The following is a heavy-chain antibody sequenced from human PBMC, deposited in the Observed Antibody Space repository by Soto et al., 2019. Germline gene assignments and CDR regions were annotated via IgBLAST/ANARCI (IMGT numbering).Heavy chain of an antibody. CDR3: SRGVRRYYDSSGYYEFDY. J-gene: IGHJ4*02. CDR1: GFTFSSYA. V-gene: IGHV3-30-3*01. CDR2: ISYDGSNK. D-gene: IGHD3-22*01. Sequence: PGGSLRLSCAASGFTFSSYAMHWVRQAPGKGLEWVAVISYDGSNKYYADSVKGRFTISRDNSKNTLYLQMNSLRAEDTAVYYCSRGVRRYYDSSGYYEFDYWGQGTLVTVSS.